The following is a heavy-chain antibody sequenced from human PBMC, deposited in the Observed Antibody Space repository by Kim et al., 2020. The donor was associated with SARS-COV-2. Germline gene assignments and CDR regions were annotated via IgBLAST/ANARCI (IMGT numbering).Heavy chain of an antibody. V-gene: IGHV1-24*01. CDR1: GYTLTELS. D-gene: IGHD3-10*01. CDR2: FDPEDGET. J-gene: IGHJ5*02. CDR3: ATKVPITMVRGVIITGFSNWFDP. Sequence: ASVKVSCKVSGYTLTELSMHWVRQAPGKGLEWMGGFDPEDGETIYAQKFQGRVTMTEDTSTDTAYMELSSLRSEDTAVYYCATKVPITMVRGVIITGFSNWFDPWGQGTLVTVSS.